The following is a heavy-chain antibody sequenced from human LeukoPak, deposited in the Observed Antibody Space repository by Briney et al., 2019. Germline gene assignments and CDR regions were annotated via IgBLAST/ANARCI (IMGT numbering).Heavy chain of an antibody. CDR1: GYTFTSYG. CDR3: ARDQVNHGYSGYEAGDY. V-gene: IGHV1-18*01. Sequence: ASVKVSCKASGYTFTSYGISWVRQAPGQGLEWMGWISAYNGNTNYAQKLQGRVTMTTDTSTSTAYMELRSLRSDDTAVYYCARDQVNHGYSGYEAGDYWGQGTLVTVSS. J-gene: IGHJ4*02. D-gene: IGHD5-12*01. CDR2: ISAYNGNT.